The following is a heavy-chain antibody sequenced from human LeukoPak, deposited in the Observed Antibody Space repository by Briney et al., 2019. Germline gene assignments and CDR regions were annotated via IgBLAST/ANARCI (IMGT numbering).Heavy chain of an antibody. Sequence: GGSLRLSCAASGFTFSSYSMNWVRQAPGKGLEWVSSISSSSYIYYADSVKCRFTISRDNAKNSLYLQMNSLRAEDTAVYYCATAMGDILTGYHDAFDIWGQGTMVTVSS. J-gene: IGHJ3*02. D-gene: IGHD3-9*01. CDR2: ISSSSYI. V-gene: IGHV3-21*01. CDR3: ATAMGDILTGYHDAFDI. CDR1: GFTFSSYS.